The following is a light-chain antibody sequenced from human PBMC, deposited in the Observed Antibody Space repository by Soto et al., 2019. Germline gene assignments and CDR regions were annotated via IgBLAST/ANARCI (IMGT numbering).Light chain of an antibody. J-gene: IGLJ1*01. Sequence: QSVLTQPPSVSGAPGQRVTISCTGCSSNIGAGCEVHWYQHLPGKAPKLLIYGNTNRPSGVPDRFSGSKSGTSASLAITGLQAEDEADYYCQPYDSSLSASYVFGGGTQVTVL. CDR1: SSNIGAGCE. CDR2: GNT. CDR3: QPYDSSLSASYV. V-gene: IGLV1-40*01.